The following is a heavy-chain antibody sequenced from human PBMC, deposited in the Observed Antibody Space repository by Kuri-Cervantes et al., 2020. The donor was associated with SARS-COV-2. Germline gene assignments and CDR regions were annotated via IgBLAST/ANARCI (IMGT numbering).Heavy chain of an antibody. Sequence: GGSLRLSCAASGFTFSDYYMSWIRQAPGKALEWVSSISGSGSYIYYADSVKGRFTISRESGENSLNLHMNNLRGDDTAVYYCARVAGEGPIYYYYMDVWGKGTTVTVSS. V-gene: IGHV3-11*04. J-gene: IGHJ6*03. CDR3: ARVAGEGPIYYYYMDV. CDR2: ISGSGSYI. CDR1: GFTFSDYY. D-gene: IGHD2-21*01.